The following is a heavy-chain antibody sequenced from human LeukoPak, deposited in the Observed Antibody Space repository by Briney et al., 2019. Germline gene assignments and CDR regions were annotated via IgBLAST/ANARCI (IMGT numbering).Heavy chain of an antibody. CDR1: GFTISSSQ. CDR2: ILRDETYT. J-gene: IGHJ2*01. D-gene: IGHD6-25*01. V-gene: IGHV3-74*01. Sequence: SGGSLRLSCAASGFTISSSQMHWVRQAPGKGLVRVSRILRDETYTNYADSVRGRFTISRDNANNMLFLQMDSLRGEDTAVYFCTRDPGSDSRDWYFDVWGRGTLVTVSS. CDR3: TRDPGSDSRDWYFDV.